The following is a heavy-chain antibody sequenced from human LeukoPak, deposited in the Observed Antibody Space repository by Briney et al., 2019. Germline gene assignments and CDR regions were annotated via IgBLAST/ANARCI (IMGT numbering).Heavy chain of an antibody. CDR2: IYYSGIT. V-gene: IGHV4-30-4*01. Sequence: PSETLSLTCTVSGGSISSGDYYWSWIRQPPGKGLEWIGYIYYSGITYYSSSLKSRVTISVDTSKNQFSLKLSSVTAADTAVYYCARDTYYYDSSGYLSRAFDIWGQGTMVTVSS. D-gene: IGHD3-22*01. CDR3: ARDTYYYDSSGYLSRAFDI. J-gene: IGHJ3*02. CDR1: GGSISSGDYY.